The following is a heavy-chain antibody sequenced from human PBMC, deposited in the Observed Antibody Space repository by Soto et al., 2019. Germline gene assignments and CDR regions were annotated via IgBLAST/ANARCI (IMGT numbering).Heavy chain of an antibody. Sequence: SETLSLTCTVSGGSVSSGSYYWSWIRQPPGKGLEWIGYIYYSGSTNYNPSLKSRVTISVDTSKNQFSLKLSSVTAADTAVYYCARDGPYYDILTGYYTPGYYFDYWGQGTLVTVSS. CDR3: ARDGPYYDILTGYYTPGYYFDY. V-gene: IGHV4-61*01. CDR1: GGSVSSGSYY. CDR2: IYYSGST. D-gene: IGHD3-9*01. J-gene: IGHJ4*02.